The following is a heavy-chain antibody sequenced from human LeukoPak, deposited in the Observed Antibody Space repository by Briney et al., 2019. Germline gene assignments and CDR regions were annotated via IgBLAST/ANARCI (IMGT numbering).Heavy chain of an antibody. CDR3: ARDLSGWYYYDSSVDY. Sequence: ASVKVSCKASGYTFTGYYMHWVRQAPGQGLEWMGRINPNSGGTNYAQKFQGRVTMTRDTSISTAYMELSRLGSDDTAVYYCARDLSGWYYYDSSVDYWGQGTLVTVSS. D-gene: IGHD3-22*01. V-gene: IGHV1-2*06. CDR1: GYTFTGYY. CDR2: INPNSGGT. J-gene: IGHJ4*02.